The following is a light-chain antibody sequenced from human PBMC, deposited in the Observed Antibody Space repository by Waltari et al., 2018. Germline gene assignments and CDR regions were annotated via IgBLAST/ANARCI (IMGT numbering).Light chain of an antibody. Sequence: DIQMTQSPSSLSASVGDRVTITCRASKSISSYLSWYQRKPGKAPKLLIYDTSTLQSGVPSRFSGSVSVTDFTLTISSLQPEDFATYWCQQSYSSFSFGGGTKVEIK. CDR2: DTS. CDR3: QQSYSSFS. CDR1: KSISSY. J-gene: IGKJ4*01. V-gene: IGKV1-39*01.